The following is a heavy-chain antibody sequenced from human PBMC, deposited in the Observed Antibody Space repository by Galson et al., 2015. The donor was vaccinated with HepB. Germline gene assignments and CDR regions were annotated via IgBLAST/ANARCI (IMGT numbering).Heavy chain of an antibody. CDR2: FDPEDGDT. Sequence: SVKVSCKVSGYTFTELSMHWVRQAPGKGLEWMGGFDPEDGDTIYAQNFQGRVTMTEDTSTDTAYMELNSLRSEDTAVYYCATERQYFYDTSGYPPLEYWGQGTLLTVSS. V-gene: IGHV1-24*01. D-gene: IGHD3-22*01. CDR1: GYTFTELS. CDR3: ATERQYFYDTSGYPPLEY. J-gene: IGHJ4*02.